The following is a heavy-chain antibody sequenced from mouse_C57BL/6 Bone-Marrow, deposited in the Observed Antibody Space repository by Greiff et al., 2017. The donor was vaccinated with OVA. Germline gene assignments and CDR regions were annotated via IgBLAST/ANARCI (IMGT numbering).Heavy chain of an antibody. CDR2: IDPEDGDT. CDR3: TYHYYGSSYVPV. J-gene: IGHJ1*03. V-gene: IGHV14-1*01. Sequence: DVKLQESGAELVRPGASVKLSCTASGFNIKDYYMHWVKQRPEQGLEWIGRIDPEDGDTEYAPKFQGKATMTADTSSNTAYLQLSSLTSEDTAVYYCTYHYYGSSYVPVWGTGTTVTVSS. D-gene: IGHD1-1*01. CDR1: GFNIKDYY.